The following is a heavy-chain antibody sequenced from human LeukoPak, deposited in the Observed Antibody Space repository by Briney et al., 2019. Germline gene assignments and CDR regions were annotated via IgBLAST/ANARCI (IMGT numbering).Heavy chain of an antibody. J-gene: IGHJ4*02. Sequence: SETLSLTCTVSGGSISSYYWSWIRQPPGKGLEWIGYIYYSGSTNYNPSLKSRVAISVDTSKNQFSLKLSSVTAADTAVYYCARDLDYWGQGTLVTVSS. CDR1: GGSISSYY. CDR2: IYYSGST. V-gene: IGHV4-59*01. CDR3: ARDLDY.